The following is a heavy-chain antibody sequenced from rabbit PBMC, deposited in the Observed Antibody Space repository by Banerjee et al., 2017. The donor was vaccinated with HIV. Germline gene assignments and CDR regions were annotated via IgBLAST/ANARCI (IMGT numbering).Heavy chain of an antibody. CDR1: GFSFSGSYY. D-gene: IGHD3-1*01. CDR2: IYAGSSGST. CDR3: ANDKAIAYFNL. Sequence: QSLEESGGDLVKPGASLTLTCTASGFSFSGSYYMCWVRQAPGKGLEWIACIYAGSSGSTYYASWAKGRFTISKTSSTTVTLQMTSLTAADTATYFCANDKAIAYFNLWGQGTLVTVS. J-gene: IGHJ4*01. V-gene: IGHV1S40*01.